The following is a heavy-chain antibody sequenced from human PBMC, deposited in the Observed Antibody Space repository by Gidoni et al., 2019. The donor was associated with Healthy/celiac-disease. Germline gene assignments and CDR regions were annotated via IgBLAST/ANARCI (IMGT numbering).Heavy chain of an antibody. J-gene: IGHJ4*02. CDR3: AREEYSSGWGPEDY. V-gene: IGHV3-33*01. D-gene: IGHD6-19*01. Sequence: QVQLVESGVGVVQPGRSLRLSCAAFGFTFSSYGMHWVRQAPGKGLEWVAVIWYDGSNKYYADSVEGRFTISRDNSKNTLYLQMNSLRAEDTAVYYCAREEYSSGWGPEDYWGQGTLVTVSS. CDR2: IWYDGSNK. CDR1: GFTFSSYG.